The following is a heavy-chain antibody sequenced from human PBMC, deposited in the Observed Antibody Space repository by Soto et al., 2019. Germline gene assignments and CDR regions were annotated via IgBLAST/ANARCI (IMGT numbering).Heavy chain of an antibody. CDR1: GYTXRGYY. D-gene: IGHD3-22*01. V-gene: IGHV1-2*02. Sequence: SXKVSCKASGYTXRGYYVDLSLQAPGQGIEWMGWINPNSCGTNYAQKFQGRVTMTRDTSISTAYMELSRMRSEDTAVYYCATAVYYDSSGCCSDYWGQGTLAPVSS. CDR3: ATAVYYDSSGCCSDY. J-gene: IGHJ4*02. CDR2: INPNSCGT.